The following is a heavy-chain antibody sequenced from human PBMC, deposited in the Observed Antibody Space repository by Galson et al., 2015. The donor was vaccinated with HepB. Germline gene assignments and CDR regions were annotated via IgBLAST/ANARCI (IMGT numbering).Heavy chain of an antibody. CDR2: IDPSDSYT. J-gene: IGHJ4*02. Sequence: QSGAEVKKPGESLRISCKGSGYSFTSYWISWVRQMPGKGLEWMGRIDPSDSYTNYSPSFQGHVTISADKSISTAYLQWSSLKASDTAMYYCATLYGSGSYYSFYFDYWGQGTLVTVSS. D-gene: IGHD3-10*01. V-gene: IGHV5-10-1*01. CDR1: GYSFTSYW. CDR3: ATLYGSGSYYSFYFDY.